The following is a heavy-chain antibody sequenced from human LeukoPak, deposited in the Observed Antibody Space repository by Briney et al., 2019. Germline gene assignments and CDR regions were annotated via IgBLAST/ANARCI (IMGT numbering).Heavy chain of an antibody. D-gene: IGHD3-22*01. CDR2: INWSGGST. V-gene: IGHV3-20*04. J-gene: IGHJ4*02. Sequence: PGGSLRLSCAASGFTFDDYGMSWVRQVPGKGLEWVSGINWSGGSTGYADSVKGRFTISRDNAKNSLYLQMNSLRAEDTALYYCARDGTYYYDSSGYYYLDYWGQGTLVTVSS. CDR1: GFTFDDYG. CDR3: ARDGTYYYDSSGYYYLDY.